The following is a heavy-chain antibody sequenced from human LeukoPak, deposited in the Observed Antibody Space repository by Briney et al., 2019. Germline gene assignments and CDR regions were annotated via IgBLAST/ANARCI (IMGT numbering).Heavy chain of an antibody. CDR2: ISSSGSTI. CDR1: GFTFSSYE. D-gene: IGHD2-2*01. J-gene: IGHJ4*02. CDR3: ARRYCSSTSCLLDY. V-gene: IGHV3-48*03. Sequence: GGSLGLSCAASGFTFSSYEMNWVRQAPGKGLEWVSYISSSGSTIYYADSVKGRFTISRDNAKNSLYLQMNSLRAEDTAVYYCARRYCSSTSCLLDYWGQGTLVTVSS.